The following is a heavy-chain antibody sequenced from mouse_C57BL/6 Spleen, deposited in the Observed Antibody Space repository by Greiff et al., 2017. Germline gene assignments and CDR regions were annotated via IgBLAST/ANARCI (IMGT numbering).Heavy chain of an antibody. CDR2: ISYDGSN. J-gene: IGHJ1*03. V-gene: IGHV3-6*01. Sequence: EVQLVESGPGLVKPSQSLSLTCSVTGYSITSGYYWNWIRQFPGNKLEWMGYISYDGSNNYNPSLKNRISITRDTSKNQFFLKLNSVTTEDTATYYCAREYYYGSSPHWYFDVWGTGTTVTVSS. CDR3: AREYYYGSSPHWYFDV. D-gene: IGHD1-1*01. CDR1: GYSITSGYY.